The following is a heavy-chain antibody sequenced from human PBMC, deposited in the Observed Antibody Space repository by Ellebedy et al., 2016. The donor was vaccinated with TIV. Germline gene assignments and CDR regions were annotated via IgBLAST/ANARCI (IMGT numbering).Heavy chain of an antibody. J-gene: IGHJ4*02. V-gene: IGHV3-7*01. CDR3: ARINGDDQGSRYRPFEN. CDR1: GFVFSGNW. CDR2: IKQDGTDT. Sequence: GGSLRLXXVASGFVFSGNWMSWVRQAPGKGLEWVAYIKQDGTDTYYGDSVKGRFTVSRDNAQKTLYLQMNSLRADDTAVYYCARINGDDQGSRYRPFENWGQGTLVTVSS. D-gene: IGHD2-21*02.